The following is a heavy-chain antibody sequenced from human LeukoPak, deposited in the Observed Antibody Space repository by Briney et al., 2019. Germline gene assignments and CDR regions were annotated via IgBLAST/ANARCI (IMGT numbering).Heavy chain of an antibody. V-gene: IGHV4-61*02. CDR3: ARGIYDFWSGYPNFDY. J-gene: IGHJ4*02. Sequence: SETLSLTCTVSGGSISSGSYYWSWIRQPAGKGLEWIGRIYTSGSTNYNPSLKSRVTISVDTSKNQFSLKLSSVTAADTAVYYCARGIYDFWSGYPNFDYWGQGTLVTVSS. CDR2: IYTSGST. CDR1: GGSISSGSYY. D-gene: IGHD3-3*01.